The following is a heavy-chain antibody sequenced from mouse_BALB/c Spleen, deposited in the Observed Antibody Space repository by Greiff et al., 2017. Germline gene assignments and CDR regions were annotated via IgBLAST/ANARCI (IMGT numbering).Heavy chain of an antibody. V-gene: IGHV14-3*02. D-gene: IGHD1-1*01. CDR3: ATPLFTGAMDY. CDR2: IDPENGNT. Sequence: EVQLQESGAELVKPGASVKLSCTASGFNIKDTYMHWVKQRPEQGLEWIGWIDPENGNTIYDPKFQGKASITADTSSNTAYLQLSSLTSEDTAVYYCATPLFTGAMDYWGQGTSVTVSS. CDR1: GFNIKDTY. J-gene: IGHJ4*01.